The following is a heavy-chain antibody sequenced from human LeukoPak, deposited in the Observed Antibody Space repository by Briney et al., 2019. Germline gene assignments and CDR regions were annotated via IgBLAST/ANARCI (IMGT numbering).Heavy chain of an antibody. J-gene: IGHJ6*03. CDR1: GYTFTSYD. Sequence: GASVKVSCKASGYTFTSYDMNWVRQATGQGLEWMGWMNPNSGNTGYAQKFQGRVTITRNTSISTAYMELSSLRSEDAAVYYCARGAARLSYYYYMDVWGKGTTVTVSS. CDR2: MNPNSGNT. D-gene: IGHD6-6*01. CDR3: ARGAARLSYYYYMDV. V-gene: IGHV1-8*03.